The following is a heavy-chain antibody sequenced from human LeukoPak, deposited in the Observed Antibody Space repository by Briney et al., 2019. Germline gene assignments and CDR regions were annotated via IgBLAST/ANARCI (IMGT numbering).Heavy chain of an antibody. Sequence: GGSLRLSCAASGFTFSSFWMGWVRQAPGKGLEWVASIKFDESESHHVDSVKGRFTISRDNAKNSLYLQINSLRAEDTAVYFCTRVTTNGYFEYWGQGTLVTVSS. CDR2: IKFDESES. CDR1: GFTFSSFW. J-gene: IGHJ4*02. V-gene: IGHV3-7*04. CDR3: TRVTTNGYFEY. D-gene: IGHD1-1*01.